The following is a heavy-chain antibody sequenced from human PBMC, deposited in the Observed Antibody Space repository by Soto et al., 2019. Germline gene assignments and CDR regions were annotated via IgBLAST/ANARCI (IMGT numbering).Heavy chain of an antibody. Sequence: LRLSCAASGFTFSSYGMHWVCQAPGKGLEWVAVISYDGSNKYYADSVKGRFTISRDNSKNTLYLQMNSLRAEDTAVYYCAKEGYYYGMDVWGQGTTVTVSS. CDR3: AKEGYYYGMDV. J-gene: IGHJ6*02. CDR1: GFTFSSYG. V-gene: IGHV3-30*18. CDR2: ISYDGSNK.